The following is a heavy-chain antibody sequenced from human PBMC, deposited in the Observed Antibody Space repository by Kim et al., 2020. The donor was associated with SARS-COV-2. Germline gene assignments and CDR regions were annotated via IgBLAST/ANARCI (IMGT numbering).Heavy chain of an antibody. J-gene: IGHJ6*02. D-gene: IGHD3-3*01. CDR3: AKDLAYYDFWSGYALGMGV. Sequence: GGSLRLSCAASGFTFNSYAMHWVRQAPGKGLEWVAVIWYDESNKYYADSVKGRFTISRDNSKNTLYLQMNSLRAEDTAVYYCAKDLAYYDFWSGYALGMGVWGQGTTVTVSS. CDR1: GFTFNSYA. V-gene: IGHV3-33*06. CDR2: IWYDESNK.